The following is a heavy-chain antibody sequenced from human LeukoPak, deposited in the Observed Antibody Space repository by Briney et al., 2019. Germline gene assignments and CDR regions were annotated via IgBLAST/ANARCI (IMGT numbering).Heavy chain of an antibody. CDR1: GFTFSSHG. V-gene: IGHV3-30*02. CDR2: IRSDGSSN. Sequence: PGGSLRLSCAASGFTFSSHGMHWVRQAPGKGLEWVTFIRSDGSSNYYGDSVKGRFTISRDNAKNSLYLQMNSLRPEDTAVYYCARDPYSGSYGDYYYYYMDVWGKGTTVTISS. D-gene: IGHD1-26*01. CDR3: ARDPYSGSYGDYYYYYMDV. J-gene: IGHJ6*03.